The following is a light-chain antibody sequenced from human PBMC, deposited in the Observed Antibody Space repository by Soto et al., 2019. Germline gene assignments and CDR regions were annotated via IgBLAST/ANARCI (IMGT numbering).Light chain of an antibody. V-gene: IGKV1-9*01. Sequence: DIHLTQSPSFLSASVGDRVSITCRASQGIGNYLAWYQQKSGKAPKLLMYAASTLQSGVPSRFSGSGSGTEFTLTISILQPEDFATYYCQQRSGYPRTFGQGTKLEIK. J-gene: IGKJ2*01. CDR3: QQRSGYPRT. CDR2: AAS. CDR1: QGIGNY.